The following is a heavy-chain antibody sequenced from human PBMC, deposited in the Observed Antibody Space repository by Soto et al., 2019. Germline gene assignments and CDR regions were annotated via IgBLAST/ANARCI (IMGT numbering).Heavy chain of an antibody. Sequence: SETLSLTCAVYGGSFSGYYWGWIRQPPGKGLEWIGEINHSGSTNYNPSLKSRVTISVDTSKNQFSLKLSSVTAADTAVYYCARGGPGLSRIYYYYGMDVWGQGTTVTSP. D-gene: IGHD2-15*01. J-gene: IGHJ6*02. V-gene: IGHV4-34*01. CDR1: GGSFSGYY. CDR3: ARGGPGLSRIYYYYGMDV. CDR2: INHSGST.